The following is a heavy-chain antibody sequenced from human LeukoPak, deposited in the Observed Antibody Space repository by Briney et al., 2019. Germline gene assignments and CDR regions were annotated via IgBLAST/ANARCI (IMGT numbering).Heavy chain of an antibody. CDR3: ARDTNDFDY. J-gene: IGHJ4*02. CDR2: ISAYNGNT. D-gene: IGHD1-1*01. CDR1: GNTLNTYA. Sequence: GASVKVSCKTSGNTLNTYAITWVRQAPGEGLEWMGWISAYNGNTNYAQKLQGRVTTTTDTSTSTAYMELRSLRSDDTAVYYCARDTNDFDYWGQGTLVTVSS. V-gene: IGHV1-18*01.